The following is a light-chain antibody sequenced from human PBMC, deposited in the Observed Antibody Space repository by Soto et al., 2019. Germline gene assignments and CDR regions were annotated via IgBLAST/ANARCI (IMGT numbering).Light chain of an antibody. CDR3: QQYKSYSRT. V-gene: IGKV1-5*03. Sequence: DIQVTQSPSTLSASVGDRVTITCRASQSISPWLAWYQQKPGKAPKVLIYKTSSLQSGVPSRFSGSGSGTEFTLTISSLQPDDFATYYCQQYKSYSRTFGQGTKVEI. CDR1: QSISPW. CDR2: KTS. J-gene: IGKJ1*01.